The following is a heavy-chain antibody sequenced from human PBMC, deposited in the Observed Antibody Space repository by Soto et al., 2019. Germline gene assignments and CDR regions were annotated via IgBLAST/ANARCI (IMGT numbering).Heavy chain of an antibody. D-gene: IGHD6-19*01. Sequence: EVQLVESGGGLVQPGGSLRLSCAASGFTFSSYWMSWVRQAPGKGLEWVANIKQDGSEKYYVDSVKGRFTISRDNAKNSLYLQMNSLRAEDTAVYYCAREPGTYSSGWYAFSGMDVWGQGTTVTVSS. V-gene: IGHV3-7*01. CDR1: GFTFSSYW. J-gene: IGHJ6*02. CDR2: IKQDGSEK. CDR3: AREPGTYSSGWYAFSGMDV.